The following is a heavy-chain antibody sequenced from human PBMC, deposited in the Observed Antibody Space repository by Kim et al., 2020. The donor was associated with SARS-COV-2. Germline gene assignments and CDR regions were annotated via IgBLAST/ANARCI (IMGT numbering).Heavy chain of an antibody. D-gene: IGHD6-13*01. J-gene: IGHJ6*02. CDR2: ISSSSSYI. CDR1: GFTFSSYS. CDR3: ARVGLTDSSSWFWAKNYYYGMDV. V-gene: IGHV3-21*01. Sequence: GGSLRLSCAASGFTFSSYSMNWVRQAPGKGLEWVSSISSSSSYIYYADSVKGRFTISRDNAKNSLYLQMNSLRAEDTAVYYCARVGLTDSSSWFWAKNYYYGMDVWGQGTTVTVSS.